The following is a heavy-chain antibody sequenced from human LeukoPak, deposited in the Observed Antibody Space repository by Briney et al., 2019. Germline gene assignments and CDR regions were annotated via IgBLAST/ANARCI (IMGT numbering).Heavy chain of an antibody. CDR1: GASISSSY. J-gene: IGHJ4*02. Sequence: SETLSLTCTVSGASISSSYWTWIRQPPGKGLERIGYIYYSGTTNYNPSLKSRVTISVDTSKNQFSLKLSSVTAADTAVYYCARVLGYCSDGSCYPSFDYWGQGTLVTVSS. D-gene: IGHD2-15*01. V-gene: IGHV4-59*01. CDR3: ARVLGYCSDGSCYPSFDY. CDR2: IYYSGTT.